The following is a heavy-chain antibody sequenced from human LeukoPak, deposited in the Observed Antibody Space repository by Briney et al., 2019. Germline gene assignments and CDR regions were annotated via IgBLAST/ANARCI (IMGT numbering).Heavy chain of an antibody. V-gene: IGHV4-39*01. J-gene: IGHJ4*02. CDR1: GGSISSSSYY. D-gene: IGHD6-19*01. Sequence: SETLSLTCTVSGGSISSSSYYWGWIRQPPGKGLEWIGSIYYSGSTYYNPSLKSRVTISVDTSKNQFSLKLSSVTAADTAVYYCARLFGSGSGPDYWGQGTLVTVSS. CDR2: IYYSGST. CDR3: ARLFGSGSGPDY.